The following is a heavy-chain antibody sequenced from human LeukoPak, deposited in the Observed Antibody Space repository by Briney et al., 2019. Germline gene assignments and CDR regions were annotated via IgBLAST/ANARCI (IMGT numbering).Heavy chain of an antibody. V-gene: IGHV3-33*01. CDR1: GFTFSSYG. Sequence: GRPLRLSCAASGFTFSSYGMHWVRQAPGKGLEWVAVIWYDGSNKYYADSVKGRFTISRDNSKNTLYLQMNSLRAEDTAVYYCARDADDYVWGTITQPLYYFDYWGQGTLVTVSS. CDR2: IWYDGSNK. CDR3: ARDADDYVWGTITQPLYYFDY. J-gene: IGHJ4*02. D-gene: IGHD3-16*01.